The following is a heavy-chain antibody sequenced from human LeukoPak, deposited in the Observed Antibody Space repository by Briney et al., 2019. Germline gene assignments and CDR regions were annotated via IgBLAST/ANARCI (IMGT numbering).Heavy chain of an antibody. J-gene: IGHJ4*02. CDR2: ISGSGGST. CDR3: AKTRLVRGVIPSTSDY. D-gene: IGHD3-10*01. CDR1: GFTLSSYA. V-gene: IGHV3-23*01. Sequence: GGSLRLSCAASGFTLSSYAMSWVRQAPGKGLEWVSAISGSGGSTYYADSVKGRFTISRDNSKSTLYLQMNSLRAEDTAVYYCAKTRLVRGVIPSTSDYWGQGTLVTVSS.